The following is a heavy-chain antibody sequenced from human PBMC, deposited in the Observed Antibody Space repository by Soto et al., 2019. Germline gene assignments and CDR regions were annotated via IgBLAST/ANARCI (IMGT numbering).Heavy chain of an antibody. V-gene: IGHV3-21*01. D-gene: IGHD3-16*01. CDR3: ARAGGDHYRYYFGY. CDR1: EFTFSDYG. CDR2: ISSAAGSYI. Sequence: EVQLVESGGGLVKPGGSLRLSCAVSEFTFSDYGMNWVRQAPGKGLEWVSSISSAAGSYIHYADSVRGRFTISRDNSKNLLYLEMNSLRAEDTAVYYCARAGGDHYRYYFGYWGQGTLVSVSS. J-gene: IGHJ4*02.